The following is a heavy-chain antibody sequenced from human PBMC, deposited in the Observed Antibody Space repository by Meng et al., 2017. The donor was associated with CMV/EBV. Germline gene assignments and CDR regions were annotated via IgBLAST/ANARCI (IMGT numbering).Heavy chain of an antibody. J-gene: IGHJ4*02. Sequence: ASVKVSCKASGYTFTGYYMHWVRQAPGQGLEWMGWINPNSGGTNYAQKLQGRVTMTRDTSISTAYMELSRLRSDDTAVYYCARDIRSRIAAAGTPPGYWGQGTLVTVSS. CDR2: INPNSGGT. CDR3: ARDIRSRIAAAGTPPGY. D-gene: IGHD6-13*01. V-gene: IGHV1-2*02. CDR1: GYTFTGYY.